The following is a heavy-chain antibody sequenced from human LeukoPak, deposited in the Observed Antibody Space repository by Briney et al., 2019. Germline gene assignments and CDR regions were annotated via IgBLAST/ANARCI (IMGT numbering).Heavy chain of an antibody. CDR2: IGYDGYNK. Sequence: VQPGGPLRLSCAASEFTFSTYGFHCVRQAPGKGLEWLAFIGYDGYNKYYADSVKGRFTISRDNAKNSLYLQMNSLRAEDTAVYYCARDLPSHRYTYYYDSSGWYWGQGTLVTVSS. CDR3: ARDLPSHRYTYYYDSSGWY. CDR1: EFTFSTYG. D-gene: IGHD3-22*01. V-gene: IGHV3-30*02. J-gene: IGHJ4*02.